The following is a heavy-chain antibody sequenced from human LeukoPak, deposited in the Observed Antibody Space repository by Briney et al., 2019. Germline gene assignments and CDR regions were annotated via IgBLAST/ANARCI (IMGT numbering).Heavy chain of an antibody. J-gene: IGHJ3*02. CDR2: INSDGGST. CDR3: ARRSAAKDAFDI. D-gene: IGHD6-25*01. V-gene: IGHV3-74*01. Sequence: GGSLRLSCAASGFTFSSYWMHWVRQAPGKGLVWVSRINSDGGSTSYTDSVKGRFTISRDNAKNMLYLQMNSLRAEDTAVYYCARRSAAKDAFDIWGQGTKVTASS. CDR1: GFTFSSYW.